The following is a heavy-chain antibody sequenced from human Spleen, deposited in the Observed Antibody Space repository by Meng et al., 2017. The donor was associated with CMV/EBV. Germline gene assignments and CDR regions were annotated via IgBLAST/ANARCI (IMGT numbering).Heavy chain of an antibody. Sequence: GESLKISCAVSGFSFRTYAMTWVRQAPGKGLEWVSYISSSSSTIYYADSVKGRFTISRDNAKNSLYLQMNSLRAEDTAVYYCARDEAVGSSSFYYYYGMDVWGQGTTVTVSS. V-gene: IGHV3-48*04. J-gene: IGHJ6*02. CDR3: ARDEAVGSSSFYYYYGMDV. CDR1: GFSFRTYA. CDR2: ISSSSSTI. D-gene: IGHD6-13*01.